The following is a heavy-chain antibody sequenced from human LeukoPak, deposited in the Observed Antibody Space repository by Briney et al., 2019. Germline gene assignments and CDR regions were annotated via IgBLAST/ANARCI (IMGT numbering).Heavy chain of an antibody. CDR3: ARVKGAPGRIVGATTGDFDY. CDR2: INPNSGGT. J-gene: IGHJ4*02. Sequence: ASVKVSCKASGYTFTGYYMHWVRQAPGQGLEWMGWINPNSGGTNYAQKFQGRVTMTRDTSISTAYMELSRLRSDDTAVYYCARVKGAPGRIVGATTGDFDYWGQGTLVTVSS. D-gene: IGHD1-26*01. V-gene: IGHV1-2*02. CDR1: GYTFTGYY.